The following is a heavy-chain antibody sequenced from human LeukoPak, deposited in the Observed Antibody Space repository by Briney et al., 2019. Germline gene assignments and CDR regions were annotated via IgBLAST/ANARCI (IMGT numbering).Heavy chain of an antibody. J-gene: IGHJ6*03. V-gene: IGHV4-34*01. CDR1: GVSLSGYY. CDR2: INHSGRT. CDR3: ARLNKNDSGSYRFGKKKRGYMDV. D-gene: IGHD3-10*01. Sequence: SETLSLTCAVSGVSLSGYYWGWIRQTPGKGLEWIGEINHSGRTNYNPSLKSRVTISVDTSKNQFSLKLSSVTAADTAVYYCARLNKNDSGSYRFGKKKRGYMDVWGKGTTVTISS.